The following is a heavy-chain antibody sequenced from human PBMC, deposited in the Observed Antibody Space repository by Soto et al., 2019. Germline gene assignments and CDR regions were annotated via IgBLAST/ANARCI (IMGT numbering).Heavy chain of an antibody. D-gene: IGHD2-2*01. J-gene: IGHJ5*02. CDR2: IHHSGST. CDR3: ARQGYCSSTSCYNWLDP. CDR1: SGSVDGYY. Sequence: SATRDRSWDLYSGSVDGYYWSWIGQSPGKGLEWIGEIHHSGSTKYNPSLKSRVTISVDTSKNQFSLKLSSVTAADTAVYYCARQGYCSSTSCYNWLDPWGQGTLVTVSS. V-gene: IGHV4-34*01.